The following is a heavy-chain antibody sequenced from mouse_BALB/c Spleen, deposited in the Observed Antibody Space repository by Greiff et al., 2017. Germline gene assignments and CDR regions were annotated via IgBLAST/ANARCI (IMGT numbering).Heavy chain of an antibody. Sequence: VQLVESGPGLVAPSQSLSITCTVSGFSLTSYDISWIRQPPGKGLEWLGVIWTGGGTNYNSAFMSRLSISKDNSKSQVFLKMNSLQTDDTAIYYCVRVGNSAMDYWGQGTSVTVSS. D-gene: IGHD2-1*01. J-gene: IGHJ4*01. CDR3: VRVGNSAMDY. CDR1: GFSLTSYD. V-gene: IGHV2-9-2*01. CDR2: IWTGGGT.